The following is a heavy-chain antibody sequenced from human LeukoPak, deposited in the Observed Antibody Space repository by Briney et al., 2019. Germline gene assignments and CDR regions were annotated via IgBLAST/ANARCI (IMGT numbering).Heavy chain of an antibody. J-gene: IGHJ4*02. Sequence: PSETLSLTCTASGGSISSGGYFWSWIRQHPGKGLEWIGSISSSGSTLYSPSLKRRVTISVDTSKNQFSLKLSSVTAADTAVYYCARAANLNAFDYWGQGTRVTVSS. CDR1: GGSISSGGYF. CDR2: ISSSGST. D-gene: IGHD1-1*01. V-gene: IGHV4-31*03. CDR3: ARAANLNAFDY.